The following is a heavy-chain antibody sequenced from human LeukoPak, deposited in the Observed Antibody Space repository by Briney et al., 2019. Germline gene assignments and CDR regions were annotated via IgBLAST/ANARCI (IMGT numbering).Heavy chain of an antibody. CDR2: INHSGST. D-gene: IGHD3-22*01. V-gene: IGHV4-34*01. Sequence: SETLSLTCAVYGGSFSGYYWSWIRQPPGKGLEWIGEINHSGSTHYNPSLKSRVTISVDTSKNQFSLKLSSVTAADTAVYYCARRVTYYYDSSGYYPLNWFDPWGQGTLVTVSS. CDR3: ARRVTYYYDSSGYYPLNWFDP. J-gene: IGHJ5*02. CDR1: GGSFSGYY.